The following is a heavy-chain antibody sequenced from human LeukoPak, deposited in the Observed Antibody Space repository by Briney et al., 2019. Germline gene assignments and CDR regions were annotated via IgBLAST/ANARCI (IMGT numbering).Heavy chain of an antibody. Sequence: ASVKVSCKASGGTFSSYAVSWVRQAPGQGLEWMGRIIPILGIANYAQKFQGRVTITADKSTSTAYMELSSLRSEDTAVYYCAREGSYSYGPGDYYGMDVWGQGTTVTVSS. CDR3: AREGSYSYGPGDYYGMDV. D-gene: IGHD5-18*01. CDR2: IIPILGIA. J-gene: IGHJ6*02. V-gene: IGHV1-69*04. CDR1: GGTFSSYA.